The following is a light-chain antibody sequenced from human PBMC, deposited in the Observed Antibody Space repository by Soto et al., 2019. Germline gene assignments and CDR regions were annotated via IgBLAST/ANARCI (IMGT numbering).Light chain of an antibody. Sequence: DIQMTQSPSSVSASVGDRVTITCRASQPIGSHLNWFQHKAGKAPKLLIYGGSTLIGGVPSRFSASGSGTDFTLTINSPQPEVFATYFCQKSYSPPWTFGQGTKVDIK. J-gene: IGKJ1*01. CDR2: GGS. CDR3: QKSYSPPWT. CDR1: QPIGSH. V-gene: IGKV1-39*01.